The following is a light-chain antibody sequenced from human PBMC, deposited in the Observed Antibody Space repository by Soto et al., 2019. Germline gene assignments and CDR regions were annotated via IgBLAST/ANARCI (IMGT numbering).Light chain of an antibody. CDR2: AAS. CDR1: QTISSW. CDR3: QQYKSYLRP. V-gene: IGKV1-5*01. J-gene: IGKJ1*01. Sequence: DIQMSLSPSTLSASVGDRVTITCRASQTISSWLAWYQQKPGKAPKLLIYAASTLESGVSSRFSGRGSGTEFTLTINSLQPEDFATYYCQQYKSYLRPFGQGTKVDIK.